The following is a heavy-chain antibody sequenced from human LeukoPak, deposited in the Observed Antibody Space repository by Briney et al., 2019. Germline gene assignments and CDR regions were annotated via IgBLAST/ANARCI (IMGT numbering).Heavy chain of an antibody. CDR1: GFTFSSYA. D-gene: IGHD3-16*01. Sequence: GGSLRLSCAASGFTFSSYALSWVRQAPGKGLEWVSAINGNGVSTYYADSVKGRFTISRDNSKDTLYLQMNRLRGEDTAVYFCARRSGGPFDYWGQGTLVTVSS. CDR2: INGNGVST. J-gene: IGHJ4*02. CDR3: ARRSGGPFDY. V-gene: IGHV3-23*01.